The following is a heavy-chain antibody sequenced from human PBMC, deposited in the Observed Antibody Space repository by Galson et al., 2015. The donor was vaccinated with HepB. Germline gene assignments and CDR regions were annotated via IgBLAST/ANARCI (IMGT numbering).Heavy chain of an antibody. D-gene: IGHD3-16*01. J-gene: IGHJ5*02. CDR1: GYTFTGYY. Sequence: SVKVSCKASGYTFTGYYIHWVRQVPGQGLEWMGWINPRSGGTNYAQKFQGRVTMTRDTSISTAYMELSSLRSDDTAVYYCASAACTYTTSCSPDFPWGQGTLVTVSS. V-gene: IGHV1-2*02. CDR2: INPRSGGT. CDR3: ASAACTYTTSCSPDFP.